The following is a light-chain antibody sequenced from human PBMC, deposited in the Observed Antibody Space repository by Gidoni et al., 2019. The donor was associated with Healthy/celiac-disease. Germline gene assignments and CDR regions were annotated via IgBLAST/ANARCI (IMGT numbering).Light chain of an antibody. Sequence: DIQMNQSPSSLSASVGDRVTITCQASQDISNYLNWYQQKPGKAPKLLIYDASNLETGVPSRFSGSGSGTDFTFTISSLQPEDIATYYCQQYDYLGITFXXXTRLEIK. CDR3: QQYDYLGIT. J-gene: IGKJ5*01. CDR2: DAS. V-gene: IGKV1-33*01. CDR1: QDISNY.